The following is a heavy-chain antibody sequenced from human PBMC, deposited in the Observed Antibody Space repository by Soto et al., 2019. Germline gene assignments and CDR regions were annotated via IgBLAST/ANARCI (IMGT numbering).Heavy chain of an antibody. CDR1: GFSLSTSGVG. D-gene: IGHD2-2*03. Sequence: SGPTLVNPTQTLTLTCTFSGFSLSTSGVGVGWIRQPPGKALEWLALIYWNDDKRYSPSLKSRLTITKDTSKNQVVLTMTNMDPVDTATYYCAHRPGYCSSTSCYSFDPWGQGTLVTVSS. CDR3: AHRPGYCSSTSCYSFDP. J-gene: IGHJ5*02. V-gene: IGHV2-5*01. CDR2: IYWNDDK.